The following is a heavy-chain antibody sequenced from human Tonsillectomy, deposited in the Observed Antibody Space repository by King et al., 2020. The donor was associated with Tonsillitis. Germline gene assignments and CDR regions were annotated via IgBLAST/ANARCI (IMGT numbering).Heavy chain of an antibody. Sequence: VQLQESGPGLVKPSETLSLTCTVSGGSVSSGSYYWSWIRQPPGKTLEWIGYVYYSGSTYYNPSLKSRVTISVDTSKNQFSLKLSSVTAADTAVYYFAREVGGGGYSYFYIWGQGKMVTVSS. CDR2: VYYSGST. J-gene: IGHJ3*02. V-gene: IGHV4-61*01. CDR3: AREVGGGGYSYFYI. D-gene: IGHD5-18*01. CDR1: GGSVSSGSYY.